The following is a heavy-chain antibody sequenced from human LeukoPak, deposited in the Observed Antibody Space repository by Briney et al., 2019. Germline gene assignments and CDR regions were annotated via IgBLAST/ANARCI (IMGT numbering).Heavy chain of an antibody. CDR2: IYDSGST. J-gene: IGHJ4*02. CDR1: GGSIRSSYYY. Sequence: SETLSLTCTVSGGSIRSSYYYWGWIRQPPGKGLEWIGSIYDSGSTYYNPSLKSRVTISVDTSKNQFSLKLSSVTAADTAVYYCARSGNMFYYDSSGYIFDYWGQGTLVTVSS. V-gene: IGHV4-39*07. CDR3: ARSGNMFYYDSSGYIFDY. D-gene: IGHD3-22*01.